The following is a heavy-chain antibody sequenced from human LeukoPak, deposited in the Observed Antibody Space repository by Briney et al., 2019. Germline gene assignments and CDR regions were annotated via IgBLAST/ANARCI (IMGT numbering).Heavy chain of an antibody. Sequence: PGGSLRLSCAASGFTFSSYWMSWVRQAPGKGLEWVANIKQDGSEKYYVDSVKGRFTISRDNAKNSLYLQMNSLRAEDTAVYYCAGTYYDYVWGSYRYLPLDYWGQGTLLTVSS. CDR2: IKQDGSEK. V-gene: IGHV3-7*01. D-gene: IGHD3-16*02. J-gene: IGHJ4*02. CDR1: GFTFSSYW. CDR3: AGTYYDYVWGSYRYLPLDY.